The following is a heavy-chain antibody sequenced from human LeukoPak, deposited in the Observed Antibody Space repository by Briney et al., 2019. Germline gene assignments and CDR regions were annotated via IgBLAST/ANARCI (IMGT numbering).Heavy chain of an antibody. CDR2: ISYDGSNK. V-gene: IGHV3-30*18. J-gene: IGHJ4*02. D-gene: IGHD3-22*01. Sequence: PGGSLRLSCAASGFTFSSYGMHWVRQAPGKGLEWVAVISYDGSNKYYADSVKGRFTISRDNSKNTLYLQMNSLRAEDTAVNYCAKDREVYYYDSSGPDYWGQGTLVTVSS. CDR3: AKDREVYYYDSSGPDY. CDR1: GFTFSSYG.